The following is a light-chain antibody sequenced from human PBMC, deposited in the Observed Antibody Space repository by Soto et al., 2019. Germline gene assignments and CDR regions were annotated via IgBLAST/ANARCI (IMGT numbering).Light chain of an antibody. J-gene: IGKJ1*01. CDR1: QSVSSN. CDR2: GAS. CDR3: QQYNNWPQT. V-gene: IGKV3-15*01. Sequence: EIVMMQFPATLSVSPGERATLSCRASQSVSSNLAWYQQKPGQAPRLLIYGASTRATGIPARFSGSGSGTEFTLTISSLQSEDFAVYYCQQYNNWPQTFGQGTKVDIK.